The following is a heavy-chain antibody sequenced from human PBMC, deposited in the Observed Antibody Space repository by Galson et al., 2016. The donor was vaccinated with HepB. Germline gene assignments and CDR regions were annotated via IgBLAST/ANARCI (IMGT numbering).Heavy chain of an antibody. D-gene: IGHD6-19*01. CDR1: GDSLRSGSYY. Sequence: SETLSLTCTVSGDSLRSGSYYWSWVRQPPGKGLEWIGNIYYSGSTYYSPSLKSRVTISVDTSKNQFSLMLSSVTAADTAVYYCARDPSGWHYFDNWGQGTLVTVSS. V-gene: IGHV4-61*01. CDR2: IYYSGST. CDR3: ARDPSGWHYFDN. J-gene: IGHJ4*02.